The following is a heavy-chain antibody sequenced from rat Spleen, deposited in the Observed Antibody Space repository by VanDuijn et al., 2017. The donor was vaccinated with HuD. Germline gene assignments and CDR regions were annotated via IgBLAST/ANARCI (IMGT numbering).Heavy chain of an antibody. CDR3: TREHNWGFDY. Sequence: QVQLKESGPGLVQPSQPLSLTCTVSGFSLTSYNVHWVRQPTGKGLEWMGIIWRNGNTDYNSALKSRLSISRDTSKNQVFLKMNSLQTDDTAIYYCTREHNWGFDYWGQGVMVTVSS. CDR1: GFSLTSYN. D-gene: IGHD5-1*01. V-gene: IGHV2-30*01. CDR2: IWRNGNT. J-gene: IGHJ2*01.